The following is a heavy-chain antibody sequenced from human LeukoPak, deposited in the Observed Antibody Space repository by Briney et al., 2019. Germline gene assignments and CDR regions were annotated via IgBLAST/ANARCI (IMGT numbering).Heavy chain of an antibody. CDR3: ARNPLAYCGGDCYSPQPYFDY. J-gene: IGHJ4*02. Sequence: GGSLRLSCADSGFTFSNYAMSWVRQAPGKGLEWVSAISGSGGNTYYADSVKGRFTISRDNSKNTLYLQMNSLRAEDTAVYYCARNPLAYCGGDCYSPQPYFDYWGQGTLVTVSS. CDR2: ISGSGGNT. V-gene: IGHV3-23*01. D-gene: IGHD2-21*02. CDR1: GFTFSNYA.